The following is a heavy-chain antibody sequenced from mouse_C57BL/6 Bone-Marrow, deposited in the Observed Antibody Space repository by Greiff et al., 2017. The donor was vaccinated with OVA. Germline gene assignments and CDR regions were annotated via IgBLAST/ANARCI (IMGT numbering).Heavy chain of an antibody. J-gene: IGHJ2*01. CDR2: IDPENGDT. Sequence: VQLQQSGAELVRPGASVKLSCTASGFNIKDDYMHWVKQRPEQGLEWIGWIDPENGDTEYASKFQGKATITADTSSNTAYLQLSSLTSEDTAVYYCTLSSSYFDYWGQGTTLTVSS. CDR3: TLSSSYFDY. D-gene: IGHD1-1*01. V-gene: IGHV14-4*01. CDR1: GFNIKDDY.